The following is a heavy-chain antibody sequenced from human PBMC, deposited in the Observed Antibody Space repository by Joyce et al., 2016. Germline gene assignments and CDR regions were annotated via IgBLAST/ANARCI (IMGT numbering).Heavy chain of an antibody. CDR3: AGRTTNYYYGLDV. CDR2: IYYSGST. D-gene: IGHD1-1*01. J-gene: IGHJ6*02. Sequence: QVQLQESGPGLVKPSETLSLTGTISGGSISSFHWNWIRQSPGKGLEWIGNIYYSGSTNYNPSLKTRVSMSIDTSKKQFSLTLTSVTAADTAVYYCAGRTTNYYYGLDVWGQGATVTVSS. CDR1: GGSISSFH. V-gene: IGHV4-59*01.